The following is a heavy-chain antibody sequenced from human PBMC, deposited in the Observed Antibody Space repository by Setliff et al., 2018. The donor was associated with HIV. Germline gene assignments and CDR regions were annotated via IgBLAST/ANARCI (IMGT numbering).Heavy chain of an antibody. CDR2: IYFSGTP. D-gene: IGHD2-15*01. V-gene: IGHV4-39*01. J-gene: IGHJ4*02. CDR3: ARRGMWSYEAGGNPTATFDY. CDR1: GGSINSRSYY. Sequence: PSETLFLTCTVSGGSINSRSYYWAWIRQPPGKGLEWVASIYFSGTPYYNPSLKNRVTISVDTSKNQFSLKLSSVTAADTAVYYCARRGMWSYEAGGNPTATFDYWGQGVLVTVSS.